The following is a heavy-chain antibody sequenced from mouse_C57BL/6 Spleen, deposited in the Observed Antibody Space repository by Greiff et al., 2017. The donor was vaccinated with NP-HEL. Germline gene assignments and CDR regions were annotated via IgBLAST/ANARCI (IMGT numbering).Heavy chain of an antibody. V-gene: IGHV1-54*01. Sequence: VQLQQSGAELVRPGTSVKVSCKASGYAFTNYLIEWVKQRPGQGLEWIGVINPGSGGTNYNEKFKGKATLTADKSSSTAYMQLSSLTSEESAVYFCARKSNYYYYAMDYWGQGTSVTVSS. J-gene: IGHJ4*01. CDR3: ARKSNYYYYAMDY. CDR1: GYAFTNYL. D-gene: IGHD2-5*01. CDR2: INPGSGGT.